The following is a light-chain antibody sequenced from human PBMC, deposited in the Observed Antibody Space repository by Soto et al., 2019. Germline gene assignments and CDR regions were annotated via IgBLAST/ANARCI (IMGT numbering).Light chain of an antibody. CDR1: SGNIANNY. Sequence: NFMLTQPHSVSESPGKTVTISCTRSSGNIANNYVQWYQQRPDSSPATVIYDDNQRPSGVPDRFSGSIDRSSNSASFTISGLETDDDVDDYFLSYDGSKQGVFGGGTKLTVL. CDR3: LSYDGSKQGV. J-gene: IGLJ3*02. CDR2: DDN. V-gene: IGLV6-57*01.